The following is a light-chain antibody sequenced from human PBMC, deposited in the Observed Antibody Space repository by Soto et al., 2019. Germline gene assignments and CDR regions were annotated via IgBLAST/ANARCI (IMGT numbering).Light chain of an antibody. V-gene: IGLV1-40*01. CDR1: RSNIGAGYD. CDR3: QSFDRSLSAVV. J-gene: IGLJ2*01. Sequence: QSVLTQPPSVSGAPGQRVTISCTGSRSNIGAGYDVQWYQQLPGTAPKLLISGNINRPSGVPDRFSGSRFGTSASLAITGLQAEDEADYYCQSFDRSLSAVVFGGGTQLTVL. CDR2: GNI.